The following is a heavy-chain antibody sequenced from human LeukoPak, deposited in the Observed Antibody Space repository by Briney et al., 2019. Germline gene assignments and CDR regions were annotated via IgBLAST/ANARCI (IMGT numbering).Heavy chain of an antibody. CDR2: ISAYNGNT. CDR3: AREGTGYYGSGSYYNPLFAY. Sequence: AAVKVSCKASGYTFTSYGISWVRQAPGQGLEWMGWISAYNGNTNGAQKLQGRVTMTTDTSTSTAYMELRSLRSDDTAVYYCAREGTGYYGSGSYYNPLFAYWGQGTLVTVSS. D-gene: IGHD3-10*01. V-gene: IGHV1-18*01. CDR1: GYTFTSYG. J-gene: IGHJ4*02.